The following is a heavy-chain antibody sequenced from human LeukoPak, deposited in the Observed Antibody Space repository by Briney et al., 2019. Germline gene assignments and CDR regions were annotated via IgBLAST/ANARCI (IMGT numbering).Heavy chain of an antibody. D-gene: IGHD6-19*01. V-gene: IGHV4-31*03. J-gene: IGHJ4*02. Sequence: PSQTLSLTCTVSGGSISSGGYYWSWIRQHPGKGLEWIGYIYYSGSTYYNPSLKSRVTISVDTSKNQFSLKLSSVTAADTAVYYCARVAPVFSGGWYGGYFDYWGQGTLVTVSS. CDR1: GGSISSGGYY. CDR2: IYYSGST. CDR3: ARVAPVFSGGWYGGYFDY.